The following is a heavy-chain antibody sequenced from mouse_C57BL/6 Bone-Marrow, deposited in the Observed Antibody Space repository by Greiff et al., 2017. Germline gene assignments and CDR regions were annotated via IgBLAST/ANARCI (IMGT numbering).Heavy chain of an antibody. Sequence: VQLQQSGPELVKPGASVKMSCKASGYTFTDYNMHWVKQSHGKSLEWIGYINPNNGGNSYNQKFKGKATLTVNKSSSTAYMELRSLTSEASAVYYCAREIGYYYGSSLGFAYWGQGTLVTVSA. CDR1: GYTFTDYN. CDR2: INPNNGGN. J-gene: IGHJ3*01. D-gene: IGHD1-1*01. V-gene: IGHV1-22*01. CDR3: AREIGYYYGSSLGFAY.